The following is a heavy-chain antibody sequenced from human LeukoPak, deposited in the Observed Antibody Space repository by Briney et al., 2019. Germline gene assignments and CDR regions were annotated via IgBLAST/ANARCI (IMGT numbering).Heavy chain of an antibody. CDR1: GYPFDNFG. D-gene: IGHD1-14*01. Sequence: ASVKVSCKASGYPFDNFGLTWVRQAPGQGLEWKGWISAYNGNTHYAQWCRGRLTLTTETCTSTAYLELRSLKSDDTAVYYCARDRVGGDLTGVSLYWGQGTLVAVS. CDR3: ARDRVGGDLTGVSLY. V-gene: IGHV1-18*01. CDR2: ISAYNGNT. J-gene: IGHJ4*01.